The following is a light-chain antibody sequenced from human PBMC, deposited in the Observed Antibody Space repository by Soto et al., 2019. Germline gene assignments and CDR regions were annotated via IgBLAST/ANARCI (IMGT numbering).Light chain of an antibody. CDR3: QQYNSYWT. CDR2: DAS. J-gene: IGKJ1*01. CDR1: QSISSW. V-gene: IGKV1-5*01. Sequence: DIQMPQSPSTLSASVGARVTITCRASQSISSWLAWYQQKTGQAPKLLIYDASSLESGVPSRFSGSGSGTEFTLTISRLQPDDFATYYCQQYNSYWTFGQGTKVEIK.